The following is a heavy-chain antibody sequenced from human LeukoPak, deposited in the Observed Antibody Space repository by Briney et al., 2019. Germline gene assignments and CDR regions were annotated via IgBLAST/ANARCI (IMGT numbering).Heavy chain of an antibody. D-gene: IGHD3-3*01. V-gene: IGHV3-9*01. Sequence: GGSLRLSCAASGFTFYDYAMHWVRQTPGKGLEWVSGISWNSGNIVYADSVKGRFTISRDNAKNSLYLQMNSLRAEDTAVYYCARGSRFGVVGRDAFDIWGQGTMVTVSS. CDR3: ARGSRFGVVGRDAFDI. CDR1: GFTFYDYA. J-gene: IGHJ3*02. CDR2: ISWNSGNI.